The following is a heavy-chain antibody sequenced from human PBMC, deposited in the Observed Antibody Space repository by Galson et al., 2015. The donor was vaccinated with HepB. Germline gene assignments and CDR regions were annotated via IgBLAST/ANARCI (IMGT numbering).Heavy chain of an antibody. CDR2: IIPIFGTA. CDR3: ARADITMIVVRIGLSYYGMDI. V-gene: IGHV1-69*13. D-gene: IGHD3-22*01. Sequence: SVKVSCKASGGTFSSYAISWVRQAPGQGLEWMGGIIPIFGTANYAQKFQGRVTITADESMSTAYMELSSLRSEDTAVYYCARADITMIVVRIGLSYYGMDIWGQGTTVTVSS. J-gene: IGHJ6*02. CDR1: GGTFSSYA.